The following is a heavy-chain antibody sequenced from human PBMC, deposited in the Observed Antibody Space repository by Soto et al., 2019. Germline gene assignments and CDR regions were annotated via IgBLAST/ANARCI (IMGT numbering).Heavy chain of an antibody. CDR3: ATDSSYLNPLDY. Sequence: ASVKVSCKVSGYTLTELSMHWVRQAPGKGLEWMGGFDPEDGETIYAQKFQGRVTMTEDKSTDTAYMELSSLGSEDTAVYYCATDSSYLNPLDYWGQGTLVTVSS. CDR1: GYTLTELS. D-gene: IGHD6-6*01. J-gene: IGHJ4*02. CDR2: FDPEDGET. V-gene: IGHV1-24*01.